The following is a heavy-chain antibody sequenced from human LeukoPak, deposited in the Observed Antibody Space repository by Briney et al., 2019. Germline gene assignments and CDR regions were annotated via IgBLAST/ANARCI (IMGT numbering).Heavy chain of an antibody. CDR2: FDPEDGET. CDR1: GGTFSSYA. D-gene: IGHD3-10*01. Sequence: ASVKVSCKASGGTFSSYAISWVRQAPGQGLEWMGGFDPEDGETIYAQKFQGRVTMTEDTSTDTAYMELSSLRSEDTAVYYCATITRGGYGSGSLYAFDIWGQGTMVTVSS. V-gene: IGHV1-24*01. J-gene: IGHJ3*02. CDR3: ATITRGGYGSGSLYAFDI.